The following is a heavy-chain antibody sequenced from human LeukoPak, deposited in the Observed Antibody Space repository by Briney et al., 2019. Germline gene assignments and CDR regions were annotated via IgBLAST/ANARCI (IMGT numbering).Heavy chain of an antibody. Sequence: GASVKVSCKASGYTFTSYGISWVRQAPGQGLEWMGIINPSGGSTSYAQKFQGRVTMTRDTSTSTVYMELSSLRSEDTAVYYCARDIVGATIVFDYWGQGTLVTVSS. CDR3: ARDIVGATIVFDY. CDR2: INPSGGST. D-gene: IGHD1-26*01. CDR1: GYTFTSYG. V-gene: IGHV1-46*01. J-gene: IGHJ4*02.